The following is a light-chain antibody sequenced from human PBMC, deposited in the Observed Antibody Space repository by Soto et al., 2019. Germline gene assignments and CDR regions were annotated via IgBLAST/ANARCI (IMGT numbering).Light chain of an antibody. J-gene: IGLJ1*01. CDR3: AAWDASLNGYV. CDR1: SSNIGSKT. Sequence: QSVLTQPPSASGTPGQRGTISCSGSSSNIGSKTVNWYQQLPGTVPKLLIYNSYQRPSGVPDRFSGSKSGTSASLAISGLQSEDEGDYYCAAWDASLNGYVFGAGTKLTVL. CDR2: NSY. V-gene: IGLV1-44*01.